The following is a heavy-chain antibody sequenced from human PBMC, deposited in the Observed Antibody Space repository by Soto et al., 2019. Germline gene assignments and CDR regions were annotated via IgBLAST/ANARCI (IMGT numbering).Heavy chain of an antibody. CDR2: IYYSGST. Sequence: QVQLQESGPGLVKPSETLSLTCTVSGVSISSYYWSWIRQPPGKGLEWIGYIYYSGSTNYNPSLTSRVTISVDTSKNQFSLKLSSVTAADTAVYYCARDGVGWYFDLWGRGTLVTVSS. D-gene: IGHD1-26*01. J-gene: IGHJ2*01. V-gene: IGHV4-59*01. CDR1: GVSISSYY. CDR3: ARDGVGWYFDL.